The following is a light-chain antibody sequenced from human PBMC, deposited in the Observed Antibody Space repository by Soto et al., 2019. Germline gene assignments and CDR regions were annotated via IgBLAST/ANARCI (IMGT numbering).Light chain of an antibody. V-gene: IGLV1-40*01. CDR1: SSNIGAGYD. J-gene: IGLJ7*01. CDR2: GNT. Sequence: QAVVTQPPSVSGAPGQRVTISCTGSSSNIGAGYDVHWYKQLPGTAPKVLIYGNTNRPSGVPDRFSGSKSGTSASLAITGLQAEDEADYYCQSYDNSLTGYVFGAGTQLTVL. CDR3: QSYDNSLTGYV.